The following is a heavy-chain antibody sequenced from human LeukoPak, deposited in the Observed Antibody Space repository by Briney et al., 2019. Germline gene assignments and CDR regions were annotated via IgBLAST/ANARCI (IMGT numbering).Heavy chain of an antibody. V-gene: IGHV4-61*02. CDR2: IYTSGST. D-gene: IGHD3-22*01. J-gene: IGHJ3*02. CDR1: GGSISSGSYY. CDR3: ARVGLSDYYDSSGYYANAFDI. Sequence: SETLSLTCTVSGGSISSGSYYWSWIRQPAGKGLEWIGRIYTSGSTNYNPSLKSRVTISVNTSKNQFSLKLSSVTAADTAVYYCARVGLSDYYDSSGYYANAFDIWGQGTMVTVSS.